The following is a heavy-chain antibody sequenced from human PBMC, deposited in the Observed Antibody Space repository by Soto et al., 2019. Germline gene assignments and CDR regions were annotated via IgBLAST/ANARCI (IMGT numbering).Heavy chain of an antibody. CDR2: MNPNSGNT. J-gene: IGHJ3*02. D-gene: IGHD3-10*01. Sequence: GASVKVSCKASGYTFTSYDINWVRQATGQGLEWMGWMNPNSGNTGYAQKFQGRVTMTRNTSISTAYMELSSLRSEDTAVYYCATVWFGELSLYDAFDIWGQGTMVTVSS. V-gene: IGHV1-8*01. CDR1: GYTFTSYD. CDR3: ATVWFGELSLYDAFDI.